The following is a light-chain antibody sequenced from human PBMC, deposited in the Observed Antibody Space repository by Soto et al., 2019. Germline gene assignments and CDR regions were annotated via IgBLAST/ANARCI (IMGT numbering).Light chain of an antibody. J-gene: IGKJ5*01. V-gene: IGKV1-5*01. CDR2: DAS. CDR1: QSIGSW. Sequence: DIPMTQSPSTLSASVGDGATISCRASQSIGSWLAWYQQKPGRAPKLLIYDASRLQSGVPSRFSGTVSGTEFTLSISSLQPDDFAIYYCLQYKSYPGTFCQGTRLEIK. CDR3: LQYKSYPGT.